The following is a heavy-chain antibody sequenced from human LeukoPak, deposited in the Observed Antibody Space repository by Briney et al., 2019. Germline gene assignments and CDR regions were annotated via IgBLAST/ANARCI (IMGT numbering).Heavy chain of an antibody. Sequence: GGSLRLSCAASGFNFSTDGVSWVRQAPGKGLEWISYISSSSDIIFYADSVKGRFTISRDNAKNSLYLHMKSLRDEDTAVYYCARGYYDSSGEFDYWGQGTLVTVSS. CDR1: GFNFSTDG. CDR2: ISSSSDII. J-gene: IGHJ4*02. CDR3: ARGYYDSSGEFDY. V-gene: IGHV3-48*02. D-gene: IGHD3-22*01.